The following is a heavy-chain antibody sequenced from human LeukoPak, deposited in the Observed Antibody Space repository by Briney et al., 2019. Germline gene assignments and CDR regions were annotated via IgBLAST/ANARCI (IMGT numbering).Heavy chain of an antibody. CDR3: AKGGPRSSFDY. V-gene: IGHV3-23*01. Sequence: QPGGSLRLSCAASGFTFSNYAMSWVRQAPGQGLEWVSGFTGSGVSTYYADSVKGRFSVSRDNTKNTLYIHMNSLRVEDTAVYYCAKGGPRSSFDYWGQGTLVTVSS. D-gene: IGHD6-6*01. J-gene: IGHJ4*02. CDR2: FTGSGVST. CDR1: GFTFSNYA.